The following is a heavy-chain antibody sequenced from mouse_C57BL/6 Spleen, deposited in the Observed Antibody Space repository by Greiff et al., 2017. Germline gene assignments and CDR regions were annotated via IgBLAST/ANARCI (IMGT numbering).Heavy chain of an antibody. CDR1: GFTFSNYW. CDR2: IRLKSDNYAT. Sequence: EVMLVESGGGLVQPGGSMKLSCVASGFTFSNYWMNWVRQSPEKGLEWVAQIRLKSDNYATHYAESVKGRFTISRDDSKSSVYLQMNNLRAEDTGIYYCTGSLWFAYWGQGTLVTVSA. CDR3: TGSLWFAY. J-gene: IGHJ3*01. V-gene: IGHV6-3*01.